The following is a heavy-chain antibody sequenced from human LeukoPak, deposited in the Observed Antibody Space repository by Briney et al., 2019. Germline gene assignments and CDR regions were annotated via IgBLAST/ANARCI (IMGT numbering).Heavy chain of an antibody. CDR2: IYTSGST. V-gene: IGHV4-61*02. D-gene: IGHD6-6*01. Sequence: SQTLSLTCTVSSGSISICSYQWTWIRQPAGEGLEWIGRIYTSGSTNYKPSLKSRVTISVDTSKNQFSLKLSSVTAADTAVYYCARRRRPIAARHGSGYFDYWGQGTLVTVSS. J-gene: IGHJ4*02. CDR1: SGSISICSYQ. CDR3: ARRRRPIAARHGSGYFDY.